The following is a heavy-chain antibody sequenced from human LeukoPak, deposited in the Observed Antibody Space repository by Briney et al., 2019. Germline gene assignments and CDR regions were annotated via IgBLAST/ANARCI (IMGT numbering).Heavy chain of an antibody. D-gene: IGHD2/OR15-2a*01. CDR3: ARDRIVNWFDP. J-gene: IGHJ5*02. CDR2: IYTSGST. CDR1: GGSISSYY. V-gene: IGHV4-4*07. Sequence: SETLSLTCTVSGGSISSYYWSWIRQPAGKGLEWIGRIYTSGSTNYNPSLKGRVTMSVDTSKNQFSLRLSSVTAADTAVYYCARDRIVNWFDPWGQGTLVTVSS.